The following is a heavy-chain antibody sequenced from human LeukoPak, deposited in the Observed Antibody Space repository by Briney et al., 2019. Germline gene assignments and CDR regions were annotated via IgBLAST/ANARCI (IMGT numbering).Heavy chain of an antibody. CDR3: ARDLGGGRYCDY. J-gene: IGHJ4*02. CDR1: GFTFGVYG. CDR2: IGHDGNNA. Sequence: GGSLRLSCVASGFTFGVYGMHWVRQAPGKGLEWVAVIGHDGNNADYGDSVRGRFTVSRDNSENTLYSQMHSLSAEDTAVYYCARDLGGGRYCDYWGQGTLVSVSS. V-gene: IGHV3-33*01.